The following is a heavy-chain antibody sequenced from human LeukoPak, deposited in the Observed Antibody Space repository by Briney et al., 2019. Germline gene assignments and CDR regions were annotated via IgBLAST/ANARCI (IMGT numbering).Heavy chain of an antibody. V-gene: IGHV1-2*06. D-gene: IGHD6-19*01. CDR1: GYTFTGYY. Sequence: ASVKVSCKASGYTFTGYYMDWVRPAPGQGLEWMGRINPNSGGTNYAQKFQGRVTMTRDTSISTAYTDLSRLRSDDTAVYYCAREDNLGSGSSPIDYWGQGTLVTVSS. CDR3: AREDNLGSGSSPIDY. CDR2: INPNSGGT. J-gene: IGHJ4*02.